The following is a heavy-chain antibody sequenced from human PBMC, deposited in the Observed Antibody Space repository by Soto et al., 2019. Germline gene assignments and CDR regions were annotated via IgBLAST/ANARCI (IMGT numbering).Heavy chain of an antibody. CDR3: AKDDSEYSNYWTSFDY. J-gene: IGHJ4*02. Sequence: QVQLVESGGGVVQPGSSLRLSCAASGFSFSHYGMEWVRQAPGKGLEWGAVISFDGSITSYADAVKGRFTISRDNYKGTLSLHMDRLRPEDTARYYCAKDDSEYSNYWTSFDYWGQGALVTVSS. CDR1: GFSFSHYG. CDR2: ISFDGSIT. V-gene: IGHV3-30*18. D-gene: IGHD4-4*01.